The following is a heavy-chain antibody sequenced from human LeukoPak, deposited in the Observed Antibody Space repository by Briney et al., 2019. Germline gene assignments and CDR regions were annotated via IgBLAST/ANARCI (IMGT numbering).Heavy chain of an antibody. D-gene: IGHD6-19*01. CDR1: GFTVSSAY. CDR3: ASPGYYSGSWKFDF. J-gene: IGHJ4*02. CDR2: PYTSGHT. V-gene: IGHV3-53*01. Sequence: PGGSLRLSCAASGFTVSSAYMSWFRQVPGKGLQWVSLPYTSGHTIYADSVKGRFIISRDNSKNTLYLQMNSLTDEDTALYYCASPGYYSGSWKFDFWGQGTLVTVSS.